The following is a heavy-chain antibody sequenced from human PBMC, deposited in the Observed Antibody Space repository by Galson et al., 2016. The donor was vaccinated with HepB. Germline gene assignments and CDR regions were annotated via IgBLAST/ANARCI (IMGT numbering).Heavy chain of an antibody. CDR3: ARDRPTIFGVQPPFDY. D-gene: IGHD3-3*01. Sequence: QSGAEVKKPGASVRVSCKASGYTFTTYGVSWVRQAPGQGLAWMGWISAYSGDTNYAHEVQGRVTMTTDTSTSTAYMELRSLRSDDTAIYYCARDRPTIFGVQPPFDYWGQGTLVTVSS. CDR2: ISAYSGDT. J-gene: IGHJ4*02. V-gene: IGHV1-18*04. CDR1: GYTFTTYG.